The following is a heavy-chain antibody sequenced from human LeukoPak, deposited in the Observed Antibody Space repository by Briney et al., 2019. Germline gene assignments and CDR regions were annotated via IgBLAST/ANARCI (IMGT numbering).Heavy chain of an antibody. CDR3: ASNSGSYYVGGD. V-gene: IGHV4-59*01. CDR2: IYHGGST. D-gene: IGHD3-10*01. CDR1: GGSIRSYY. J-gene: IGHJ4*02. Sequence: SETLSLTCTVSGGSIRSYYWSWIRQPPGKGLEWIGYIYHGGSTNYNPSLKSRVTISVDTSKNQFSLNLSSVTAADTAVYYYASNSGSYYVGGDWGQGTLVTVSS.